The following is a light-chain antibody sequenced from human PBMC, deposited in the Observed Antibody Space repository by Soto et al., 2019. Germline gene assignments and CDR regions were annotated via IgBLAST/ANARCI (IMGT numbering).Light chain of an antibody. Sequence: EIVLTQSPGTLSLSPGERATLSCRASQTVSSTYLAWYQQKPGQAPRLLIYGASSRATGIPDRISGRGFGTDFTLTISRLEPEDFAVYYCQQYGSSPRTFGQGTKVDIK. CDR1: QTVSSTY. J-gene: IGKJ1*01. V-gene: IGKV3-20*01. CDR2: GAS. CDR3: QQYGSSPRT.